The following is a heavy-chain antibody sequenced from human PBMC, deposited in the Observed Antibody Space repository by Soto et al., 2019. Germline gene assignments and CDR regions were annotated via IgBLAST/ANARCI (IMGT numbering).Heavy chain of an antibody. D-gene: IGHD1-26*01. CDR3: ARMGAGKGYYYGMDV. CDR2: IDWDDDK. J-gene: IGHJ6*02. Sequence: SGPTLVNPTQTLTLTCTFSGFSLSTSGMCVSWIRQPPGKALEWLALIDWDDDKYYSTSLKTRLTISKDTSKNQVVLTMTIMDPVDTATYYCARMGAGKGYYYGMDVWGQGTTVTVS. CDR1: GFSLSTSGMC. V-gene: IGHV2-70*01.